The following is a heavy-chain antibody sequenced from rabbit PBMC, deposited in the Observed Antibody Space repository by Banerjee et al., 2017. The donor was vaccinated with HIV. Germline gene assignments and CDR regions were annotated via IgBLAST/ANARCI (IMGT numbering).Heavy chain of an antibody. Sequence: QEQLEESGGGLVKPEGSLTLTCKASGFDLSSYYDMCWVRQAPGKGLELIACIYTIGGSTWYASWVNGRFTISRSPSLNTVDLKMTSLTGADTAAYFCARHYSGGWGGGNLWGQGTLVTVS. V-gene: IGHV1S43*01. CDR2: IYTIGGST. CDR3: ARHYSGGWGGGNL. J-gene: IGHJ4*01. CDR1: GFDLSSYYD. D-gene: IGHD4-1*01.